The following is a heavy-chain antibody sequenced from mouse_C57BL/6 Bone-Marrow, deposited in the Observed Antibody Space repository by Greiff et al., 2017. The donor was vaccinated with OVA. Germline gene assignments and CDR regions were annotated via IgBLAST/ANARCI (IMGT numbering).Heavy chain of an antibody. CDR2: ISSGSSTI. Sequence: EVQLVESGGGLVKPGGSLKLSCAASGFTFSDYGMHWVRQALEKGLEWVAYISSGSSTIYYADTVKGRFTISRDNAKNTLFLQMTSLRSEDTAMYYCARRITTVVASGVDYWGQGTSVTVSS. D-gene: IGHD1-1*01. CDR3: ARRITTVVASGVDY. V-gene: IGHV5-17*01. CDR1: GFTFSDYG. J-gene: IGHJ4*01.